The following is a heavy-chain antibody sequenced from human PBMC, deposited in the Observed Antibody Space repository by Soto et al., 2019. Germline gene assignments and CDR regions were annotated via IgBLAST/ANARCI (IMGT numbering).Heavy chain of an antibody. CDR1: GYTFTGYY. CDR3: ARDLGDCSGGSCYFDY. V-gene: IGHV1-2*04. D-gene: IGHD2-15*01. Sequence: ASVKVSCKASGYTFTGYYMHWVRQAPGQGLEWMGWINPNSGGTNYAQKFQGWVTMTRDTSISTACMELSRLRSDDTAVYYCARDLGDCSGGSCYFDYWGQGTLVTVSS. CDR2: INPNSGGT. J-gene: IGHJ4*02.